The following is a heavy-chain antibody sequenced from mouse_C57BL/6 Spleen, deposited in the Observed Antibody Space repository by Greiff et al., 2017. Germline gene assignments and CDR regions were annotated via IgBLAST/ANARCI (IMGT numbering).Heavy chain of an antibody. Sequence: EVQLQQSGPELVKPGASVKISCKASGYTFTDYYMNWVKQSHGKSLEWIGDINPNNGGTSYNQKFKGKATLTVDKSSSTAYMELRSLTSEDSAVYYCARGGITTVVDQPLYFDVWGTGTTVTVSS. V-gene: IGHV1-26*01. CDR1: GYTFTDYY. CDR3: ARGGITTVVDQPLYFDV. J-gene: IGHJ1*03. CDR2: INPNNGGT. D-gene: IGHD1-1*01.